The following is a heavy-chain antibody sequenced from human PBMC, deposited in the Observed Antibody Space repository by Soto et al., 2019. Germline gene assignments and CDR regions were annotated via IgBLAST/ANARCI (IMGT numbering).Heavy chain of an antibody. CDR3: ATRYSSGWYYFDY. D-gene: IGHD6-19*01. J-gene: IGHJ4*02. CDR2: IDPSDSYT. Sequence: GESLKISCKGSGYSFTSYWISWVRQMPGKGLEWMGRIDPSDSYTNYSPSFQGHVTISADKSISTAYLQWSSLKASDTAMYYCATRYSSGWYYFDYWGQGTLLTVSS. V-gene: IGHV5-10-1*01. CDR1: GYSFTSYW.